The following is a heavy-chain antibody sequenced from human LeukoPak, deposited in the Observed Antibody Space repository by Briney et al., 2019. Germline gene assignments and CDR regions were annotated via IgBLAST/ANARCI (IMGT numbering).Heavy chain of an antibody. CDR3: ARDYNVYGSLGDAFDI. V-gene: IGHV3-21*01. CDR2: ISSSSSYI. Sequence: PGGSLRLSCAASGFTFSSYSMNWVRQAPGKGLEWFSSISSSSSYIYYADSVKGRFTISRDNAKNSLYLQMNSLRAEDTAVYYCARDYNVYGSLGDAFDIWGQGAMVTVSS. D-gene: IGHD4-17*01. J-gene: IGHJ3*02. CDR1: GFTFSSYS.